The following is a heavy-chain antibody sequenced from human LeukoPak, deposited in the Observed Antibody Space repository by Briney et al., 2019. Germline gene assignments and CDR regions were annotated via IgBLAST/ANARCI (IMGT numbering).Heavy chain of an antibody. J-gene: IGHJ5*02. V-gene: IGHV3-23*01. CDR2: ISGSGGST. Sequence: GGSLRLSCAASVFTFSSYAMSWARQAPGKGLEWVSAISGSGGSTYYADSVKGRFTISRDNSKNTLYLQMNSLRAEDTAVYYCAEVGLGDYGDYGWFDPWGQGTLVTVSS. CDR3: AEVGLGDYGDYGWFDP. D-gene: IGHD4-17*01. CDR1: VFTFSSYA.